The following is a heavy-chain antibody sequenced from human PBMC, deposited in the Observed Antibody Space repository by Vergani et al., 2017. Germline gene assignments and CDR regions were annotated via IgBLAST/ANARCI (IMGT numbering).Heavy chain of an antibody. CDR1: GGSVRTSIGYY. V-gene: IGHV4-61*10. D-gene: IGHD4-23*01. CDR2: IFSSGTT. Sequence: QVQLQESGPGLVKPSQTLSLSCTVSGGSVRTSIGYYWTWIRQPAGKTLEWIGEIFSSGTTNYNPSFKSRVTISVDTSKNQFSLKLSSVTAADTAVYYCARVGSTTTVVTPGGNYYYYGMDVWGQGTTVTVSS. J-gene: IGHJ6*02. CDR3: ARVGSTTTVVTPGGNYYYYGMDV.